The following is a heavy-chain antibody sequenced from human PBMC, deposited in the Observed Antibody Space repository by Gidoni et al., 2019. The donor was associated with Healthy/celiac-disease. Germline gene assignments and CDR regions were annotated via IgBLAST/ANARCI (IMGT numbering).Heavy chain of an antibody. CDR2: IWYDGSNK. J-gene: IGHJ3*02. D-gene: IGHD1-26*01. Sequence: QVQLVESGGGVVQPGRSLRLPCAASGFTFSSYGMHWVRQAPGKGLEWVAVIWYDGSNKYYADSVKGRFTISRDNSKNTLYLQMNSLRAEDTAVYYCARDVGYSGSYGAFDIWGQGTMVTVSS. CDR1: GFTFSSYG. V-gene: IGHV3-33*01. CDR3: ARDVGYSGSYGAFDI.